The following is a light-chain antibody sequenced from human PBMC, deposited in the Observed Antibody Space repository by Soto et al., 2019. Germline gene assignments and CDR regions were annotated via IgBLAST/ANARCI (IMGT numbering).Light chain of an antibody. J-gene: IGKJ1*01. CDR1: QSISKW. CDR2: DAS. Sequence: DIQMTQSPSTLSASIGDRVSITCRASQSISKWLAWHQQKPGKAPKLLIYDASTLQSGVPPRFSGSGSGTEFTLPIRSLQPDDIATYCCQQYSSYSAWTVGEGAKVEIK. CDR3: QQYSSYSAWT. V-gene: IGKV1-5*01.